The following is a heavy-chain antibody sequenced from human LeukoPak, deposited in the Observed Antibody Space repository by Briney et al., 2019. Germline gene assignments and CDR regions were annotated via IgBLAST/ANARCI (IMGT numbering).Heavy chain of an antibody. V-gene: IGHV3-15*01. D-gene: IGHD6-13*01. CDR3: SAFTWYSLSA. Sequence: GESLRLSCTASGLTSSNTWMTWVRQAPGKGLEWVGLIKSKIAGGTTEFAAPVKGRFTISRDDSKSTLYLQMNSLKIEDTAVYYCSAFTWYSLSAWGRGTLVTVSS. J-gene: IGHJ5*02. CDR2: IKSKIAGGTT. CDR1: GLTSSNTW.